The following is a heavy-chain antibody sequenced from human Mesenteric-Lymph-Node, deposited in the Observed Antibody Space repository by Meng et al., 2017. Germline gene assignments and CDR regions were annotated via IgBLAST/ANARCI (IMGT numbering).Heavy chain of an antibody. D-gene: IGHD5-12*01. J-gene: IGHJ4*02. V-gene: IGHV3-30*04. CDR1: GFTFSSYA. Sequence: GGSLRLSCAASGFTFSSYAMHWVRQAPGKGLEWVAVISYDGSNKYYADSVKGRFTISRDNSKNTLYLQMNSLRAEDTAVYYCARLLAATIFPNFDYWGQGTLVTVSS. CDR3: ARLLAATIFPNFDY. CDR2: ISYDGSNK.